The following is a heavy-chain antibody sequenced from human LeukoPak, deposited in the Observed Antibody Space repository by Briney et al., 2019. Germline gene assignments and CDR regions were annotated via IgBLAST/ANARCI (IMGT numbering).Heavy chain of an antibody. CDR3: ARVADYDYVWGNSGPADS. J-gene: IGHJ4*02. Sequence: GGSLRLSCADSEFTFSSFAMNWVRQAPGKGLQWVSSIGSSGSYTYYADSVKGRFTISRDNAKKSLFLQMNSLRAEDTAVYYCARVADYDYVWGNSGPADSWGQGTLVTVSS. V-gene: IGHV3-21*01. CDR1: EFTFSSFA. D-gene: IGHD3-16*01. CDR2: IGSSGSYT.